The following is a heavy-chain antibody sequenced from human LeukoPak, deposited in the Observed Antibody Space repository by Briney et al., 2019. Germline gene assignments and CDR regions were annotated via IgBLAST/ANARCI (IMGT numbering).Heavy chain of an antibody. V-gene: IGHV3-23*01. CDR3: AKPFRGDYLPYYY. Sequence: PGGSLRLSCAASRFTFSSYAMSWVRQAPGKGLEWVSAISGSGGSTYYADSVKGRFTISRDNSKNTLYLQMNSLRAEDTAVYYCAKPFRGDYLPYYYWGQGTLVTVSS. CDR1: RFTFSSYA. CDR2: ISGSGGST. J-gene: IGHJ4*02. D-gene: IGHD2-21*01.